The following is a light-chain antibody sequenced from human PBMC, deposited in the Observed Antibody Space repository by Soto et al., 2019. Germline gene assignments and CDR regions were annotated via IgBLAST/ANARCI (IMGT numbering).Light chain of an antibody. V-gene: IGKV1-39*01. J-gene: IGKJ5*01. Sequence: DIQKSQAPSSLSSSVGEKDTITCRASQSISRSLNWYQQKPGEAPYLLIYSTSTLRSGVPSRFSGSGFGTDFTLTISSLQPEDFATYHCQQSYSAPTFGQGTRLEIK. CDR2: STS. CDR3: QQSYSAPT. CDR1: QSISRS.